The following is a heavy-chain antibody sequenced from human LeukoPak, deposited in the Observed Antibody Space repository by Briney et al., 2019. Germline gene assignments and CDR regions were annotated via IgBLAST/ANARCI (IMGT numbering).Heavy chain of an antibody. J-gene: IGHJ4*02. CDR1: GFTFSSYG. Sequence: PGRSLRLSCAASGFTFSSYGMHWVRQAPGKGLEWVTFISYDGSDKYYADSVKGRFTISRDNSKNTLYLQMNSLRAEDTAVYYCAKDRYSSGWIWGQGTLVTVSS. CDR3: AKDRYSSGWI. CDR2: ISYDGSDK. V-gene: IGHV3-30*18. D-gene: IGHD6-19*01.